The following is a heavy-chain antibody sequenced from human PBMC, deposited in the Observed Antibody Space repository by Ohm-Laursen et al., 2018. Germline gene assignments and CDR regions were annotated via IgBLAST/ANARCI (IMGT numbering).Heavy chain of an antibody. Sequence: SETLSLTCTVYGESFSGSYWSWIRQPPGKGLEWIGYIYYSGSTNYNPSLKSRVTISVDTSKNQFSLKLSSVTAADTAVYYCARFRMSSATFDYWGQGTLVTVSS. CDR2: IYYSGST. D-gene: IGHD3-22*01. V-gene: IGHV4-59*01. CDR1: GESFSGSY. CDR3: ARFRMSSATFDY. J-gene: IGHJ4*02.